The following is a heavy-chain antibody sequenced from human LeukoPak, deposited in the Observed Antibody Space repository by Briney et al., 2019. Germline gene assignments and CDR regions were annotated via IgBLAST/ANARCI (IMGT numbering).Heavy chain of an antibody. D-gene: IGHD2-15*01. CDR3: ARCPTSGGRCYEFDY. V-gene: IGHV1-18*01. CDR2: ISVYNGNT. Sequence: ASVKLSCKDSHYTFANYGINWVRPAPGPGLEKMGWISVYNGNTNYAQNLQGRVTMTTDTSTSTAYMELKSLRSDDTAVYYCARCPTSGGRCYEFDYWSQGTLVTVSS. J-gene: IGHJ4*02. CDR1: HYTFANYG.